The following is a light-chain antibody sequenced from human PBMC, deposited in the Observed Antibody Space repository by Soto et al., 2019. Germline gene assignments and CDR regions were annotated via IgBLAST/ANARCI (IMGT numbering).Light chain of an antibody. Sequence: EIVLTQSPGTLSLSPGDAATLSCRASQSITRNLAWYQQKPGQAPRLLIYDTSNRATGIPARFSGSGSGTDFTLTISSLEPEDFAVYYCQQRTDWSPLTFGGGTKVEV. J-gene: IGKJ4*01. CDR1: QSITRN. CDR2: DTS. V-gene: IGKV3-11*01. CDR3: QQRTDWSPLT.